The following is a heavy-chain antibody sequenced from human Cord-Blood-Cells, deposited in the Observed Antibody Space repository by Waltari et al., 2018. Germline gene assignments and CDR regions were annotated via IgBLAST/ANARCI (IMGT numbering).Heavy chain of an antibody. Sequence: GGEVQPERSLRGSCAASGFTFSSDGLHWVRLAPGKGLAWVAVIWYDGSNKYYADSVKGRFTISRDNSKNTLYRERNSVRAEDTAVYYCARGITGRDYYFDYWGQGALVAVAS. J-gene: IGHJ4*02. CDR3: ARGITGRDYYFDY. CDR2: IWYDGSNK. V-gene: IGHV3-33*01. CDR1: GFTFSSDG. D-gene: IGHD1-20*01.